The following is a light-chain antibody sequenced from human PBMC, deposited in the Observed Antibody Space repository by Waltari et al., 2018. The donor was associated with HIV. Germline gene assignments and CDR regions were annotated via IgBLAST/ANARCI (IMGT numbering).Light chain of an antibody. Sequence: LVLPQYPATLSSSPGERATLSCRASQSVSSYLAWYQQKPGQAPRLLIYDASNRATGIPARFSGSGSGTDFTLTISSLEPEDFAVYYCQQRSNWPPGITFGGGTKVEIK. CDR2: DAS. CDR3: QQRSNWPPGIT. J-gene: IGKJ4*01. V-gene: IGKV3-11*01. CDR1: QSVSSY.